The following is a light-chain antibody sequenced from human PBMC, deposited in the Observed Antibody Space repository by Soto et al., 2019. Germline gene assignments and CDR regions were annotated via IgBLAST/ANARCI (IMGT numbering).Light chain of an antibody. CDR3: AAWDDSLNGLV. V-gene: IGLV1-44*01. Sequence: QSVLTQPPSASGTPGQRFTISCSGSSSNIGSNTVNWYQQLPGTAPKLLIYNNNQRPSGVPDRFSGSKSGTSASLAISGLPSEDEADYYCAAWDDSLNGLVFGTGTKLTVL. CDR2: NNN. CDR1: SSNIGSNT. J-gene: IGLJ1*01.